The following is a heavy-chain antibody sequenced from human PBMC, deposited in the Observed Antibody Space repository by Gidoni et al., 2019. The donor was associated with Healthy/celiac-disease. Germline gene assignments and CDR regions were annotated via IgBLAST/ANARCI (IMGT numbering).Heavy chain of an antibody. D-gene: IGHD7-27*01. V-gene: IGHV4-30-4*07. CDR3: ARKPNWEANYFDY. Sequence: QVQLQESGPGLVKPSQTLSLTCAVSGGSISSGGYSWSWIRQPPGKGLEWIGYIYYSGSTYYNPSLKSRVTISVDTSKNQFSLKLSSVTAADTAVYYCARKPNWEANYFDYWGQGTLVTVSS. CDR2: IYYSGST. CDR1: GGSISSGGYS. J-gene: IGHJ4*02.